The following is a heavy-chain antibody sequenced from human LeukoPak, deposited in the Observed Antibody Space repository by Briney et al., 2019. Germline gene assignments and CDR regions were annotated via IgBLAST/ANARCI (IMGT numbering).Heavy chain of an antibody. CDR1: GGSISSSSYY. D-gene: IGHD3-16*01. CDR2: IYYSGST. Sequence: SETLSPTCTVSGGSISSSSYYWGWIRQPPGKGLEWIGSIYYSGSTYYNPSLKSRVTISVDTSKNQFSLKLSSVTAADTAVYYCARGFVGNSDYWGQGTLVTVSS. V-gene: IGHV4-39*01. J-gene: IGHJ4*02. CDR3: ARGFVGNSDY.